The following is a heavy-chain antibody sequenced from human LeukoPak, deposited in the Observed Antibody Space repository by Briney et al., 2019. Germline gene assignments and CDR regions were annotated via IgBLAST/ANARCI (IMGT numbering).Heavy chain of an antibody. J-gene: IGHJ6*03. Sequence: GGSLRLSCAASGFTFNNYDMHWVRQAPGKGLEWVAFIRYDGNNKYYADSVKGRFTISRDNSKNTLYLQMNSLRAEDTAVYYCAKASLSPSSITMIRGVRSNYYYIDVWGKGTTVTISS. D-gene: IGHD3-10*01. CDR2: IRYDGNNK. CDR1: GFTFNNYD. V-gene: IGHV3-30*02. CDR3: AKASLSPSSITMIRGVRSNYYYIDV.